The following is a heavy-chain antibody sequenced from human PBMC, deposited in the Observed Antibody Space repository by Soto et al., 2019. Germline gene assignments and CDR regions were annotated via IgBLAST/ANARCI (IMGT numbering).Heavy chain of an antibody. D-gene: IGHD1-26*01. V-gene: IGHV1-18*01. CDR2: ISANNGNT. Sequence: QVQLVQSGAEVKKPGASVKVSCKASGYTFTSYGISWVRQAPGQGLEWMGWISANNGNTNYAQKLQGRVTMTTDTSTRTAYMELRSLRSHDTAVHYCARDRGSYALDHWGQGTLVTVSS. CDR1: GYTFTSYG. CDR3: ARDRGSYALDH. J-gene: IGHJ4*02.